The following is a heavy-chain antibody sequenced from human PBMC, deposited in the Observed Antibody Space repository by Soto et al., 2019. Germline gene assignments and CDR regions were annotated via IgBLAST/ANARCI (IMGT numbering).Heavy chain of an antibody. CDR3: ARGTRSGYGPASMYYFDY. D-gene: IGHD3-22*01. CDR1: GGSISSGGYS. J-gene: IGHJ4*02. CDR2: IYHSGST. Sequence: QLQLQESGSGLVKPSQTLSLTCAVSGGSISSGGYSWSWIRQPPGKGLEWIGYIYHSGSTYYNPSLKRRVTISVDRSKNQFSLKLSSVTAADTAVYYCARGTRSGYGPASMYYFDYWGQGTLVTVSS. V-gene: IGHV4-30-2*01.